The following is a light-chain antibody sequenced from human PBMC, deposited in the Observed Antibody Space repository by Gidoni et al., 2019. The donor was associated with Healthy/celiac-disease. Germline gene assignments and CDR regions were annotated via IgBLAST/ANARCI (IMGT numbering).Light chain of an antibody. CDR2: AAS. CDR3: QQSYSTPHT. CDR1: QSISSY. V-gene: IGKV1-39*01. Sequence: DIKMTQSPSSLSASVGDRVTITCRASQSISSYLNGYQQKPGKAQKLLIYAASSLQSGVPSRFSGSGWGTDFILTISRLQPEDLATYYCQQSYSTPHTFGGGTKVEIK. J-gene: IGKJ4*01.